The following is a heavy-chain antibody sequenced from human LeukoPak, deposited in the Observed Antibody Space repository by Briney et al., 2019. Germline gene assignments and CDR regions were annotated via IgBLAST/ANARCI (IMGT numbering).Heavy chain of an antibody. V-gene: IGHV4-59*01. Sequence: SETLSLTCTVSGGSISSYYWSWIRQPPGKGLEWIGYIYYSGSTNYNPSLKSRVTISVDTSKNQFSLKLSSVTAADTPVYYCARSLYDSSGYQTDYWGQGTLVTVSS. CDR1: GGSISSYY. CDR3: ARSLYDSSGYQTDY. D-gene: IGHD3-22*01. CDR2: IYYSGST. J-gene: IGHJ4*02.